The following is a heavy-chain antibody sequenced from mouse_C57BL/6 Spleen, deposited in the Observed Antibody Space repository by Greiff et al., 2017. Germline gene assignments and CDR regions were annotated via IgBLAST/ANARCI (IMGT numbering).Heavy chain of an antibody. J-gene: IGHJ4*01. V-gene: IGHV1-72*01. CDR3: ASADSSGYLYAMDY. D-gene: IGHD3-2*02. CDR2: IDPNSGGT. Sequence: QVQLQQSGAELVKPGASVKLSCKASGYTFTSYWMHWVKQRPGRGLEWIGRIDPNSGGTKYNEKFKSKATLTVDKPSSTAYMQLSSLTSEDSAVYYCASADSSGYLYAMDYWGQGTSVTVSS. CDR1: GYTFTSYW.